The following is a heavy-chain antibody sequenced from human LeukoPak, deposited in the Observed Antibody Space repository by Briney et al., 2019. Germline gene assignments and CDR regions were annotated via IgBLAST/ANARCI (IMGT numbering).Heavy chain of an antibody. V-gene: IGHV4-39*07. Sequence: SETLSLTCTVSGGSISSSSYYWGWIRQPPGKGLEWIGSIYYSGSAYYNPSLKSRVTISVDTSKNQFSLKLSSVTAADTAVYYCASYYGSGSARSYFDYWGQGTLVTVSS. CDR3: ASYYGSGSARSYFDY. CDR1: GGSISSSSYY. CDR2: IYYSGSA. J-gene: IGHJ4*02. D-gene: IGHD3-10*01.